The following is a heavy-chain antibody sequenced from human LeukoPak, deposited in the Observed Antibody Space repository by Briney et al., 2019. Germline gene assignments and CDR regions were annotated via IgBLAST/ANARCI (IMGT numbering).Heavy chain of an antibody. V-gene: IGHV3-7*01. J-gene: IGHJ4*02. CDR3: ARNKRGDY. Sequence: GALRLSCAASGFTFSNFWMSWVRQVPGKGLEWVANIKPDGSEENYVDSVKGRFTISRDNAKNSLYLQMNSLRAEDRAVYYCARNKRGDYWGQGALVTVSS. CDR2: IKPDGSEE. D-gene: IGHD1/OR15-1a*01. CDR1: GFTFSNFW.